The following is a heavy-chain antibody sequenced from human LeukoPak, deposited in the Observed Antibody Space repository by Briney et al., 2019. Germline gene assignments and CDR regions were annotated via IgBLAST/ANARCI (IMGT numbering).Heavy chain of an antibody. CDR2: ISSSSSYI. CDR3: ARAYYYDSSGYSPLDY. Sequence: GGSLRLSCAASGFTFSSYSMNWVRQAPGKGLEWVSSISSSSSYIYYADPVKGRFTISRDNAKNSLYLQMNSLRAEDTAVYYCARAYYYDSSGYSPLDYWGQGTLVTVSS. J-gene: IGHJ4*02. CDR1: GFTFSSYS. D-gene: IGHD3-22*01. V-gene: IGHV3-21*01.